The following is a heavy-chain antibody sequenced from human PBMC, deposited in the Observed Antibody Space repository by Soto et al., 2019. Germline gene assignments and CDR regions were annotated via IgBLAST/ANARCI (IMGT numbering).Heavy chain of an antibody. D-gene: IGHD1-26*01. V-gene: IGHV3-48*01. CDR1: GFTFSSYS. Sequence: HPGGSLRLSCAASGFTFSSYSMNWVRQAPGKGLEWVSYISSSSSTIYYADSVKGRFTISRDNSKNTLYLQMNSLRAEDTAIYYCAKNTEHFRHSKSDYCGQGTLVTVSS. CDR3: AKNTEHFRHSKSDY. CDR2: ISSSSSTI. J-gene: IGHJ4*02.